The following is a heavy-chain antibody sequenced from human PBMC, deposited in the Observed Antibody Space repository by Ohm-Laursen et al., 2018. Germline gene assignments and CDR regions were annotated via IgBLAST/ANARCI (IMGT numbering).Heavy chain of an antibody. V-gene: IGHV3-30*03. CDR2: ISYDGSNK. D-gene: IGHD3-10*01. J-gene: IGHJ4*02. Sequence: RSLRLSCTASGFTFDDYAMHWVRQVPGKGLEWVAVISYDGSNKYYADSVKGRFTISRDNSKNTLYLQMNSLRAEDTAVYYCASFRLWFVELYPPDYWGQGTLVTVSS. CDR1: GFTFDDYA. CDR3: ASFRLWFVELYPPDY.